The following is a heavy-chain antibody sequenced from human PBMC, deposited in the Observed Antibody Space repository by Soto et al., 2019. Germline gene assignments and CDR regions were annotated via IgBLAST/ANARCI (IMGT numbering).Heavy chain of an antibody. Sequence: WLSXRLSCSASVFTFSIYWIHLFHQAPGKGLVWVSRINSDGSSTSYADSVEGRFTISRYNAKNTLYLQMNSLRAEDTAVYYCARDWSKYYHGMEVWGQGTTVTVYS. J-gene: IGHJ6*01. V-gene: IGHV3-74*01. CDR3: ARDWSKYYHGMEV. CDR1: VFTFSIYW. CDR2: INSDGSST.